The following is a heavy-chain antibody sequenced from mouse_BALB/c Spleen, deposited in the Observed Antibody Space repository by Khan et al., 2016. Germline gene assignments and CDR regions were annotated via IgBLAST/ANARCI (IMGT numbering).Heavy chain of an antibody. D-gene: IGHD3-3*01. Sequence: EVQLQESGPGLVKPSQSLSLTCTVTGYSITSDYAWNWIRQFPGNKLEWMGYISYSGRTSYNPSLKSRISVTRDTSNNQSFLQLNSVTTEDTATYYCARGRTYWGQGTLVTVSA. J-gene: IGHJ3*01. CDR3: ARGRTY. CDR2: ISYSGRT. V-gene: IGHV3-2*02. CDR1: GYSITSDYA.